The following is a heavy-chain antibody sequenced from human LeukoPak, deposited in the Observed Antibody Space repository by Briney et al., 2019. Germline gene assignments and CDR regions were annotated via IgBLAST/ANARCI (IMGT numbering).Heavy chain of an antibody. V-gene: IGHV3-48*03. Sequence: GGSLRLSCAASGFTFSDYEMHWIRQAPGKGLEWVSYITKTGASIYYAPSVRGRFTISSDTAENSLYLQMNSLRAEDSALYFCARGRILRSESFFYFWGQGTLVTVSS. CDR3: ARGRILRSESFFYF. CDR2: ITKTGASI. J-gene: IGHJ4*02. CDR1: GFTFSDYE.